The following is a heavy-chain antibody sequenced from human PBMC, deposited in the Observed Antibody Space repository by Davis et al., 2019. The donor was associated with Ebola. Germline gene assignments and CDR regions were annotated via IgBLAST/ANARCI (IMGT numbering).Heavy chain of an antibody. CDR2: INHSGST. CDR1: GGSFSGYY. J-gene: IGHJ4*02. CDR3: ARQTRGVQGVGTFDY. Sequence: MPGGSLRLSCAVYGGSFSGYYWSWIRQPPGKGLEWIGEINHSGSTNYNPSLKSRVTISVDTSKNQFSLKLSSVTAADTAVYYCARQTRGVQGVGTFDYWGQGTLVTVSS. D-gene: IGHD3-10*01. V-gene: IGHV4-34*01.